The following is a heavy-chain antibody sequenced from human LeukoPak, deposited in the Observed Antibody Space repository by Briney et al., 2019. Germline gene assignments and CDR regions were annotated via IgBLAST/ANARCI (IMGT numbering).Heavy chain of an antibody. CDR3: AGTYYYDSSGYYFDY. CDR1: GFTFSSYE. CDR2: ISSSGSTI. D-gene: IGHD3-22*01. Sequence: PGGSLRLSCAASGFTFSSYEMNWVRQAPGKGLEWVSYISSSGSTIYYAESVKGRFTISRDNSKNTLYLQMNSLRAEDTAVYYCAGTYYYDSSGYYFDYWGQGTLVTVSS. J-gene: IGHJ4*02. V-gene: IGHV3-48*03.